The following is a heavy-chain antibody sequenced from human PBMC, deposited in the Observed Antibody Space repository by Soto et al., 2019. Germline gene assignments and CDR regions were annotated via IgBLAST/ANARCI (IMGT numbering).Heavy chain of an antibody. J-gene: IGHJ3*01. CDR3: VRDLNAHDGSSWYDAFDF. D-gene: IGHD6-13*01. Sequence: EVHLVESGGDLVQPGGSLRLSCAASGFTFSNYWMTWVRQAPGKGLEWVANIQGDGSQNYYVDSVKGRFTISRDNAKNSLYLEMNSLRAEDTAVYFCVRDLNAHDGSSWYDAFDFWGQGTMVTVSS. V-gene: IGHV3-7*01. CDR2: IQGDGSQN. CDR1: GFTFSNYW.